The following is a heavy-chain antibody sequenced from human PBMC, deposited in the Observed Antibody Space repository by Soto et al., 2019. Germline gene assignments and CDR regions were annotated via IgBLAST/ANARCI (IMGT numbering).Heavy chain of an antibody. V-gene: IGHV1-69*04. CDR2: IIPILGIA. J-gene: IGHJ5*02. Sequence: ASVKVSCKASGGTFSSYTISWVRQAPGQGLEWMGRIIPILGIANYAQKFQGRVTITADKSTSTAYMELSSLRSEDTAVYYCARDRSWSGYYKDAGWFDPWGQGTLVTVSS. D-gene: IGHD3-3*01. CDR3: ARDRSWSGYYKDAGWFDP. CDR1: GGTFSSYT.